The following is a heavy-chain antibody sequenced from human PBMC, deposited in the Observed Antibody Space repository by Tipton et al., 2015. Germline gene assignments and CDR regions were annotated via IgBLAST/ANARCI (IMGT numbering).Heavy chain of an antibody. V-gene: IGHV4-38-2*01. Sequence: GLVKPSETMSLTCDVSGYSINNDYYWGWIRQAPGKGLEWIGFVYPGGGTYYNPSLKSRVTILVDTTQNQVSLRLTSVTAADTAVYYCASPSLPHDRGDYYFQSWGQGSLVTVSS. CDR1: GYSINNDYY. CDR3: ASPSLPHDRGDYYFQS. J-gene: IGHJ4*02. CDR2: VYPGGGT. D-gene: IGHD2-21*02.